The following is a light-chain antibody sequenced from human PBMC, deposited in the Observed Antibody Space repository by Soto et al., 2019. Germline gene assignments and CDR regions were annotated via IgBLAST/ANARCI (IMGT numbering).Light chain of an antibody. V-gene: IGKV3-11*01. CDR2: GAS. J-gene: IGKJ1*01. Sequence: EVVLTQSPATLSLSPGERATLSCRASENVRTFVHWYQQKPGQAPRLLIYGASNRSTGIPARFSGSGSGTDLTLTISKLEPEDFAVYYCKQHSHWPPWTFGQGTRVEIQ. CDR3: KQHSHWPPWT. CDR1: ENVRTF.